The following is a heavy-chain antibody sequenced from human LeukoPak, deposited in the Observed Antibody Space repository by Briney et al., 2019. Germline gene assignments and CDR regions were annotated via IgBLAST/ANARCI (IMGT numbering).Heavy chain of an antibody. V-gene: IGHV4-34*01. Sequence: KPSETLSLTCAVYGGSFSGYYWSWIRQPPGKGLEWIGEINHSGSTNYNPSLKSRVTISVDTSKKQFSLKLSSVTAADTAVYCCARMSGDFLGFCVDYWGQGTLVTVSS. CDR1: GGSFSGYY. CDR2: INHSGST. CDR3: ARMSGDFLGFCVDY. D-gene: IGHD7-27*01. J-gene: IGHJ4*02.